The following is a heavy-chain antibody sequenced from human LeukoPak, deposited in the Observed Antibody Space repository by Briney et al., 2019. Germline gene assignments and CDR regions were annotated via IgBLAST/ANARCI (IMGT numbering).Heavy chain of an antibody. V-gene: IGHV4-39*01. CDR2: IYSSGNT. D-gene: IGHD3-3*01. Sequence: SETLSLTCTVSGGSFSTTNYYWGWIRQPPGRDLEWIGSIYSSGNTYYNPSLESRVTISVDTSKNQLSLKLTSATAADTSMYYCARHSGLRSPFDPWGQGTLVTVSS. J-gene: IGHJ5*02. CDR1: GGSFSTTNYY. CDR3: ARHSGLRSPFDP.